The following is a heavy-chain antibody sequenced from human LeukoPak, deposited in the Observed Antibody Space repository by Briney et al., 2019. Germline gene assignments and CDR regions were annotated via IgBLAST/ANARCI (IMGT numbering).Heavy chain of an antibody. CDR1: GGSISSSSYY. V-gene: IGHV4-39*07. D-gene: IGHD6-19*01. CDR3: ARVDLGIAVAATY. CDR2: IYYSGTS. J-gene: IGHJ4*02. Sequence: SETLSLTCTVSGGSISSSSYYWGWIRQPPGKGLEWIGNIYYSGTSNYNPSLRSRVTISEDTSKNQFSLKLSSVTAADTAVYYCARVDLGIAVAATYWGQGTLVTVSS.